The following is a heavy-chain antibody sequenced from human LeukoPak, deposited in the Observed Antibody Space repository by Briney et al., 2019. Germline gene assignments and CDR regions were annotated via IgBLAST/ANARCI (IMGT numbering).Heavy chain of an antibody. Sequence: SETLSLTCTVSGGSISSYYWSWIRQPPGKGLEWIGSIYYSGNTYYNASLKSRVTMSVDTSNNQFSLKLSSVTAADTAVYYCARRFYYDSSGYYPDYWGQGTLVTVSS. J-gene: IGHJ4*02. CDR1: GGSISSYY. D-gene: IGHD3-22*01. CDR3: ARRFYYDSSGYYPDY. V-gene: IGHV4-59*04. CDR2: IYYSGNT.